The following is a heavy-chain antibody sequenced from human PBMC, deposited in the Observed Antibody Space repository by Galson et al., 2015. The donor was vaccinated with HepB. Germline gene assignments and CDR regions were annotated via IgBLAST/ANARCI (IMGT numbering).Heavy chain of an antibody. CDR3: ARVYGDDENYFDY. D-gene: IGHD4-17*01. V-gene: IGHV3-33*01. CDR2: IWYDGSNK. Sequence: SLRLSCAASGFTFSSYGMHWVRQAPGKGLEWVAVIWYDGSNKYYADSVKGRFTISRDNSKNTLYLQMNSLRAEDTAVYYCARVYGDDENYFDYWGQGTLVTVSS. CDR1: GFTFSSYG. J-gene: IGHJ4*02.